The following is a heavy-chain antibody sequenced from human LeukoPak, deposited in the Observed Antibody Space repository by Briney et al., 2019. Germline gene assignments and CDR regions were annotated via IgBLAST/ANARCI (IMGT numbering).Heavy chain of an antibody. J-gene: IGHJ6*02. V-gene: IGHV3-23*01. CDR2: ISGSGGST. Sequence: PGGSLRLSCAASGFTFSSYAMSWVRQAPGKGLEWVSAISGSGGSTYYADSVKGRFTISRDNSKNTLYLQMNSLRAEDTAVYYCAKQQVAGTYYGMDVWGQGTTVTVSS. CDR1: GFTFSSYA. D-gene: IGHD6-19*01. CDR3: AKQQVAGTYYGMDV.